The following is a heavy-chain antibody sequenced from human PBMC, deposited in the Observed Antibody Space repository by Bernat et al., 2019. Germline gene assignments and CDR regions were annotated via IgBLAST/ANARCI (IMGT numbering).Heavy chain of an antibody. CDR3: AKYGEGDFSGSYWGHYYYYGMDV. J-gene: IGHJ6*02. CDR2: ISGSGGST. CDR1: GFTFSSYA. Sequence: EVQLVESGGGVVRPGGSLRLSCAASGFTFSSYAMSWVRQAPGKGLEWVSAISGSGGSTYYADSVKGRFTISRDNSKNTLYLQMNSLRAEDTAVYYCAKYGEGDFSGSYWGHYYYYGMDVWGQGTTVTVSS. D-gene: IGHD1-26*01. V-gene: IGHV3-23*04.